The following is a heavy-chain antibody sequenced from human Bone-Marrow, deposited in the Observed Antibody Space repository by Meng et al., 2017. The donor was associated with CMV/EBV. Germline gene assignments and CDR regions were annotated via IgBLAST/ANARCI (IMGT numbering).Heavy chain of an antibody. J-gene: IGHJ6*02. Sequence: ASVKVSCKASGYTFTSYDINWVRQATGQGLEWMGWMNPNSGNTGYAQKFQGRVTMTRNTSISTAYMELSSLRSGDTAVYYCARGAGPSLYYDFWSGYPSYGMDVWGQGTTVTVSS. CDR1: GYTFTSYD. CDR3: ARGAGPSLYYDFWSGYPSYGMDV. V-gene: IGHV1-8*01. CDR2: MNPNSGNT. D-gene: IGHD3-3*01.